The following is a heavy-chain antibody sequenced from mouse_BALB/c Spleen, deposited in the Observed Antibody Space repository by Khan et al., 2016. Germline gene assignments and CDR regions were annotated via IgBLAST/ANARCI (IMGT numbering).Heavy chain of an antibody. Sequence: QVQLQQSGPGLVAPSQSLSITCTVSGFSLTGYGVNWVRQPPGKGLEWLGMIWGDGSTDYNSALKSRLSISKDNSKSQVFLKMNSLQTDDTARYXFARGGVAMDYWRQGTSVTVSS. V-gene: IGHV2-6-7*01. CDR1: GFSLTGYG. CDR3: ARGGVAMDY. CDR2: IWGDGST. J-gene: IGHJ4*01.